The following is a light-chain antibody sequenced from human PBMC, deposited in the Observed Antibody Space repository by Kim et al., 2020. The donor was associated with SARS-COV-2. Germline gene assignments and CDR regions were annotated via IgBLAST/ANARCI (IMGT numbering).Light chain of an antibody. J-gene: IGKJ2*01. CDR1: QSISAW. V-gene: IGKV1-5*03. Sequence: ASVGDRVTITCRASQSISAWLAWSLQKPGKAPKLLIHGASTLDSGVPSRFSGNGSGTEFTLTVSSLQPEDFATYYCHQYSTYPFTFGQGTKLEIK. CDR2: GAS. CDR3: HQYSTYPFT.